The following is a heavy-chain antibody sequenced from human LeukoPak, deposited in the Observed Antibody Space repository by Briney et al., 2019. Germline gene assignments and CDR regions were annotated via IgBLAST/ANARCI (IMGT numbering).Heavy chain of an antibody. D-gene: IGHD3-22*01. J-gene: IGHJ4*02. CDR1: GFTFSGYT. Sequence: GGSLRLSCAASGFTFSGYTMNWVRQAPGKGLEWVSSITSSSSYIHYADSVKGRFTISRDNAKNSLFPQMNSLRAEDTAVYYCARDGDSSGYGRYKYYFDYWGQGTLVTVSS. CDR3: ARDGDSSGYGRYKYYFDY. V-gene: IGHV3-21*01. CDR2: ITSSSSYI.